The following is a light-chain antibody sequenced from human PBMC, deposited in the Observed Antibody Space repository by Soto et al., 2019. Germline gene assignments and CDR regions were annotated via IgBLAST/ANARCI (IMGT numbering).Light chain of an antibody. J-gene: IGLJ1*01. CDR1: SSNIGAHYD. Sequence: QSVLTQPPSVSGAPGQRVTISCTGSSSNIGAHYDVHWYQQLPGTAPKLLIYGNSNRPSGVPDRFSGSKSGTSASLAITGLQAEDEADYYCGSYTTSSNYVFGTGTKLTVL. V-gene: IGLV1-40*01. CDR2: GNS. CDR3: GSYTTSSNYV.